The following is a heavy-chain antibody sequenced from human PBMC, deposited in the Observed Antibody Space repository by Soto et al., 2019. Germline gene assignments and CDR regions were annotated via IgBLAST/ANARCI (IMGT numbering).Heavy chain of an antibody. V-gene: IGHV1-3*01. CDR2: INAGNGYP. J-gene: IGHJ4*02. CDR1: GYTFSDNA. D-gene: IGHD3-3*02. CDR3: ARRHSMSGGFDY. Sequence: QVQLVQSGAEVKKPGASVKVSCKTSGYTFSDNAMHWVRQAPGQRLEWMGWINAGNGYPEYVQKYQGRVTFTKDTSASTAYMELSSLRSEDTAVYYCARRHSMSGGFDYWGQGTLVTVSS.